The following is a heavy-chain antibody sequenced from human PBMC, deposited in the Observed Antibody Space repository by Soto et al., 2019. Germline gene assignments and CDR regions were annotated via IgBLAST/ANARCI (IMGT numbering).Heavy chain of an antibody. J-gene: IGHJ6*02. D-gene: IGHD1-26*01. CDR1: GFTFSSYS. Sequence: EVQLVESGGGLVQPGGSLRLSCAASGFTFSSYSMNWVRQAPGKGLEWVSYISSSSSTIYYADSVKGRFTISRDNAKNSLYLQMNSLRDEDTAVYYCASIFELGRTYYYGMDVRGQGTTVTVSS. V-gene: IGHV3-48*02. CDR2: ISSSSSTI. CDR3: ASIFELGRTYYYGMDV.